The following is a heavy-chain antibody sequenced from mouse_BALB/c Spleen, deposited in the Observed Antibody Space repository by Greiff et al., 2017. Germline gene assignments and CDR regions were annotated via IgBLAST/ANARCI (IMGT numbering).Heavy chain of an antibody. CDR3: ARGGITTVEGFDY. CDR2: INPSTGYT. CDR1: GYTFTSYL. V-gene: IGHV1-4*01. D-gene: IGHD1-1*01. J-gene: IGHJ2*01. Sequence: VQLQQSGAELAKPGASVKMSCKASGYTFTSYLMHWVKQRPGQGLEWIGYINPSTGYTEYNQKFKDKATLTADKSSSTAYMQLSSLTSEDSAVYYYARGGITTVEGFDYWGQGTALTVSS.